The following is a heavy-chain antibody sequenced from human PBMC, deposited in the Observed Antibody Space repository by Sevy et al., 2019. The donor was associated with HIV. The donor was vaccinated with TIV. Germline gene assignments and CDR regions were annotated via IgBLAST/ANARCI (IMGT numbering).Heavy chain of an antibody. CDR1: GFTFSSYA. D-gene: IGHD3-22*01. CDR3: AKEGQGAYYDSSGSFDY. V-gene: IGHV3-23*01. CDR2: ISGSGSFT. J-gene: IGHJ4*02. Sequence: GGSLRLSCAASGFTFSSYAMSWVRQAPGKGLEWVSSISGSGSFTYCADSVKGHFTISRDNSKNTLYLQMTSLRAEDTAVYYCAKEGQGAYYDSSGSFDYWGQGTLVTVSS.